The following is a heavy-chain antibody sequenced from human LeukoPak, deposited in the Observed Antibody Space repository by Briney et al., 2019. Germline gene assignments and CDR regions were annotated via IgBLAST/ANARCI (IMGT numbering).Heavy chain of an antibody. CDR3: GRVTTGTVDH. D-gene: IGHD1-1*01. J-gene: IGHJ4*02. CDR2: ISYSGTT. V-gene: IGHV4-59*01. CDR1: GGSFSGYY. Sequence: PSETLSLTCAVYGGSFSGYYWSWIRQPPGKGLEWIGYISYSGTTNYNPSLKSRVTISVGMSKSQFSLKLSSVTAADTAVYYCGRVTTGTVDHWGQGTLVTVSS.